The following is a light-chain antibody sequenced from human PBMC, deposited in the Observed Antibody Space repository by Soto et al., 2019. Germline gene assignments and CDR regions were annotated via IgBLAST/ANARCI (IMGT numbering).Light chain of an antibody. CDR3: QQRSNWPPGYT. CDR2: DAS. J-gene: IGKJ2*01. V-gene: IGKV3-11*01. Sequence: EVELTQSPAILSLSPGETATLSCRASQSVDKFLAWYQQRPGQPPRLLIFDASNRATGVPVRFSGSGSGTVFTLTIGSLEPEDSAVYYCQQRSNWPPGYTFGQGTKLEIK. CDR1: QSVDKF.